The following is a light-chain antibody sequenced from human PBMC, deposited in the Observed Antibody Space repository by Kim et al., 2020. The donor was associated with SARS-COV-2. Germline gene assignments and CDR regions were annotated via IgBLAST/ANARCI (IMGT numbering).Light chain of an antibody. CDR3: QQYKSYPRT. J-gene: IGKJ4*01. Sequence: ASVGETVTITCRASQDINHYLAWFQQKPGKAPKSLIYGTSNLRGGVPSKFSGSGSATDFTLTISSLQPEDFATYYCQQYKSYPRTFGGGTKLEI. CDR1: QDINHY. CDR2: GTS. V-gene: IGKV1-16*02.